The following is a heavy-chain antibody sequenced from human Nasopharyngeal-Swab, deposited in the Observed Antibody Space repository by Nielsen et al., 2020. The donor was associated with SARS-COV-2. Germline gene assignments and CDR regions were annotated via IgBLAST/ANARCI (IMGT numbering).Heavy chain of an antibody. Sequence: GGSLRLSCAASGFTLSNSGMDWVRQAPGKGLEWVAVISYDGSNEYYGDSVKGRFTISRDNSKNTLYLQMNSLRVDDTAVYYWAKDVHADYGGIDYWGQGILVTVSS. D-gene: IGHD4/OR15-4a*01. CDR1: GFTLSNSG. J-gene: IGHJ4*02. CDR3: AKDVHADYGGIDY. V-gene: IGHV3-30*18. CDR2: ISYDGSNE.